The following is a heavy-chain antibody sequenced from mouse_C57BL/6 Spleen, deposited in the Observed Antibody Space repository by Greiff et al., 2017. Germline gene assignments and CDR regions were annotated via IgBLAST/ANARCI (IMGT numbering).Heavy chain of an antibody. Sequence: QVQLQQPGAELVMPGASVKLSCKASGYTFTSYWMHWVKQRPGQGLEWIGEIDPSDSYTNYNQKFKGKSTLTVDKSSSTAYMQLSSLTSEDSAVYYCARRGYYGNYDYAMDYWGQGTSVTVSS. D-gene: IGHD2-1*01. CDR3: ARRGYYGNYDYAMDY. V-gene: IGHV1-69*01. CDR1: GYTFTSYW. CDR2: IDPSDSYT. J-gene: IGHJ4*01.